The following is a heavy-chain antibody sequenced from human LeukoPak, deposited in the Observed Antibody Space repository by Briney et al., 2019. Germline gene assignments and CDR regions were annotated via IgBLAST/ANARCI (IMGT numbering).Heavy chain of an antibody. J-gene: IGHJ4*02. CDR3: TTAPAQVDY. CDR2: IKSNTDGGTT. CDR1: GFTFTNAW. Sequence: GGSLRLSCASSGFTFTNAWMTWVRQAPGKGLEWVGRIKSNTDGGTTDYAAPVKGRFTISRDDSKHTLYLQMNSLKTEDTAVYYCTTAPAQVDYWGQGTLVTVSS. V-gene: IGHV3-15*01.